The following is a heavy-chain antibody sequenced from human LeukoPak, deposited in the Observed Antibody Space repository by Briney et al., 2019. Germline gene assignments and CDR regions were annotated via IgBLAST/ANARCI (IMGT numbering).Heavy chain of an antibody. V-gene: IGHV3-23*01. CDR1: GFTFSSYA. CDR2: ISGSGGST. J-gene: IGHJ4*02. CDR3: AKDQLRYYYDSSGYFDY. D-gene: IGHD3-22*01. Sequence: GGSLRLSCAASGFTFSSYAMSWVRQVPGKGLEWVSAISGSGGSTYYADSVKGRFTISRDNSKNTLYLQMNSLRAEDTAVYYCAKDQLRYYYDSSGYFDYWGQGTLVTASS.